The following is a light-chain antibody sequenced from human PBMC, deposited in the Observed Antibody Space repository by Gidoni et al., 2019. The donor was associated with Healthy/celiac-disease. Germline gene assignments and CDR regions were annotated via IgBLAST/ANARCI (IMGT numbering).Light chain of an antibody. CDR1: QGISSS. CDR2: AAS. J-gene: IGKJ4*01. Sequence: DLQLTQSPSFLSASVGDRVTITCRAIQGISSSLAWYQQKPGKAPKLLIYAASTLQSGVPSRFSGSGSGTEFTLTISSLQPEDFATYDCQQLNSYPLTFGGGTKVEIK. V-gene: IGKV1-9*01. CDR3: QQLNSYPLT.